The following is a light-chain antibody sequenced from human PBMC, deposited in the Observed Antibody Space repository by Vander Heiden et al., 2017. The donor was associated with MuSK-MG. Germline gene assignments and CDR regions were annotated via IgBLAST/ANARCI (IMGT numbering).Light chain of an antibody. CDR2: KNS. J-gene: IGLJ2*01. CDR1: KLGDKY. V-gene: IGLV3-1*01. CDR3: QAWDSSTVV. Sequence: SYELTQPPSVSVSPGQTASITCSGAKLGDKYACWYQQKPGQSPVLVIYKNSKRAAGIPERFSGSNSGNTATLTISGTQARDEADYYWQAWDSSTVVFGGGTKLTVL.